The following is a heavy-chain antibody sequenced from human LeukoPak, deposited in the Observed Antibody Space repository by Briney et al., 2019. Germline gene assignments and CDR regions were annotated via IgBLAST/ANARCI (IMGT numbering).Heavy chain of an antibody. CDR1: GFTFSSYS. J-gene: IGHJ5*02. Sequence: GGSLRLSCAASGFTFSSYSMNWGRQAPGKGLEWVSSISSSSSYIYYADSVKGRFTISRDNDKNSLYLQMDSLRAEDTAVYYCEREGRRWLPFDPWGQGTVVTVYS. CDR3: EREGRRWLPFDP. V-gene: IGHV3-21*01. CDR2: ISSSSSYI. D-gene: IGHD5-24*01.